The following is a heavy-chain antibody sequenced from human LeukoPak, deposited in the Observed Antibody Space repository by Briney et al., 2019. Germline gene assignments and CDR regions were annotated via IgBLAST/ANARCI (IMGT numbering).Heavy chain of an antibody. J-gene: IGHJ4*02. D-gene: IGHD3-22*01. V-gene: IGHV1-69*08. CDR2: IIPMLGTP. CDR3: ASGGVVTNPWGQYQFDY. Sequence: SVKVSCKASGGSFNSYIISWVRQAPGQGLEWMGRIIPMLGTPNYAQKFQGRITIIADKSTNTAPMELSSLRFEDTAVYYCASGGVVTNPWGQYQFDYWGQGTLVTVSS. CDR1: GGSFNSYI.